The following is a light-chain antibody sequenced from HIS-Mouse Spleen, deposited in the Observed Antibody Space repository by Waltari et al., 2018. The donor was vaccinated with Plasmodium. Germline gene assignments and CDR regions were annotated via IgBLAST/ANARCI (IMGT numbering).Light chain of an antibody. Sequence: YQLTQPPSVSVSPGQTARITCSGAELPKKYSYWYQQKSGQAPVLVIYEDSKRPSGIPERFSGSSSGTMATLTISGGQVEDEADYYCYSTDSSGNHRVFGGGTKLTVL. CDR2: EDS. V-gene: IGLV3-10*01. CDR1: ELPKKY. J-gene: IGLJ3*02. CDR3: YSTDSSGNHRV.